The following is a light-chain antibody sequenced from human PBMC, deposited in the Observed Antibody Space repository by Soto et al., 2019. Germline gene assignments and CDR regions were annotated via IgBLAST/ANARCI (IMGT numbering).Light chain of an antibody. CDR2: EVT. CDR1: SSDIGAYNY. CDR3: SSFSSAIAFV. Sequence: QSALTQPASVSASPGQSITISCTGTSSDIGAYNYISWYQQHPGKAPKLMIYEVTTRPSGISNRFSGSRSGNTASLSISGLQAEDEADYYCSSFSSAIAFVFGTGTKLTVL. J-gene: IGLJ1*01. V-gene: IGLV2-14*01.